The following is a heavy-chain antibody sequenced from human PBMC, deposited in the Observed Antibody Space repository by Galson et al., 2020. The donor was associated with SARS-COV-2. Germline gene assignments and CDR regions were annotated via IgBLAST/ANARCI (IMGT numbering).Heavy chain of an antibody. CDR2: IYPRDLDT. CDR1: GYSFTSYC. Sequence: VESLNFSRKGSGYSFTSYCIGWVRQMPGKGPVWMGVIYPRDLDTRYSPSFQGQVTISADRSISTAYLQWSSLKASDTAMYYCAKEVWVGNYYYGMDVWGQGTTVTVS. D-gene: IGHD2-15*01. J-gene: IGHJ6*02. CDR3: AKEVWVGNYYYGMDV. V-gene: IGHV5-51*01.